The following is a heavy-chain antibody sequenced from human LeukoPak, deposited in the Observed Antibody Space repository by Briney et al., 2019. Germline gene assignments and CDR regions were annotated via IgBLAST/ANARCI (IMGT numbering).Heavy chain of an antibody. CDR1: GFIFDSYA. Sequence: GGSLRLSCTASGFIFDSYAMNWVRQAPGKGLEWVSGISGSGSRTYYADSVKGRFTISRDTSKSTLFLQMSSLRVEDTAIYYGAKGVGGVTRPFDYWGQGTLVTVSS. CDR2: ISGSGSRT. CDR3: AKGVGGVTRPFDY. D-gene: IGHD3-16*01. J-gene: IGHJ4*02. V-gene: IGHV3-23*01.